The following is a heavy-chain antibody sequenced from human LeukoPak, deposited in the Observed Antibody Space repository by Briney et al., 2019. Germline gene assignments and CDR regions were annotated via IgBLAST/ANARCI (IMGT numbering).Heavy chain of an antibody. J-gene: IGHJ4*02. Sequence: KPGGSLRLSCAASGFTFSSYGMSWVRQAPGKGLEWVSAISGSGGSTYYADSVKGRFTISRDNSKNTLYLQMNSLRAEDTAVYYCAKVAGVLWFGELLFFDYWGQGTLVTVSS. D-gene: IGHD3-10*01. CDR1: GFTFSSYG. CDR3: AKVAGVLWFGELLFFDY. V-gene: IGHV3-23*01. CDR2: ISGSGGST.